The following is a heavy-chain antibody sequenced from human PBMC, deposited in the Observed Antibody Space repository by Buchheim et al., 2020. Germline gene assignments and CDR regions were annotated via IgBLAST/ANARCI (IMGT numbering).Heavy chain of an antibody. CDR2: INHSGST. Sequence: QVQLQQWGAGLLKPSETLSLTCAVYGGSFSGYYWSWIRQPPGKNLEWIGEINHSGSTNYNPSLKSRVTISVDTSKNQFSLKLSSVTAADTAVYYCARLVGASTNWFDPWGQGTL. J-gene: IGHJ5*02. D-gene: IGHD1-26*01. V-gene: IGHV4-34*01. CDR1: GGSFSGYY. CDR3: ARLVGASTNWFDP.